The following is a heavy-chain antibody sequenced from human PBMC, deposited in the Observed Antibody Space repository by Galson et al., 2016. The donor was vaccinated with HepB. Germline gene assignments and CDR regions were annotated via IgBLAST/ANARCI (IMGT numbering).Heavy chain of an antibody. CDR2: IDYSGNT. V-gene: IGHV4-34*01. Sequence: ETLSLTCAVNGGSFSAYFWTWIRQPPGKGLEWIGEIDYSGNTKYNPSLKGRFTMSVDTSKTQFSLKLSSVTAADTAVYYCARHSHTVGLDFWGRGTLVTVSS. CDR1: GGSFSAYF. D-gene: IGHD1-26*01. J-gene: IGHJ4*02. CDR3: ARHSHTVGLDF.